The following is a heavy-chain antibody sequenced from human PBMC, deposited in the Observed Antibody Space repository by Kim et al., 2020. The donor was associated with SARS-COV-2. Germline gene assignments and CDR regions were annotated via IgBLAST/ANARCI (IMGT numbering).Heavy chain of an antibody. Sequence: GGSLRLSCAASGFTFDDYAMHWVRQAPGKGLEWVSGISWNSGSIGYADSVKGRFTISRDNAKNSLYLQMNSLRAEDTALYYCAKVAAAGHAADYYYGMDVWGQGAPGSVSS. J-gene: IGHJ6*02. CDR1: GFTFDDYA. D-gene: IGHD6-13*01. V-gene: IGHV3-9*01. CDR3: AKVAAAGHAADYYYGMDV. CDR2: ISWNSGSI.